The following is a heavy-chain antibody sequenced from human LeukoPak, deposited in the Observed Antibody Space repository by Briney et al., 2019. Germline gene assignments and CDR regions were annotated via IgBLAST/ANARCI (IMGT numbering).Heavy chain of an antibody. Sequence: SETLSLTCTVSGGSVSSGSYYWSWIRQPPGKGLEWIGYIYYSGSTYYNPSLKSRVTISVDTSKNQFSLKLSSVTAADTAVYYCASTRGYSYGSLDYWGQGTLVTVSS. CDR2: IYYSGST. CDR3: ASTRGYSYGSLDY. J-gene: IGHJ4*02. V-gene: IGHV4-30-4*01. D-gene: IGHD5-18*01. CDR1: GGSVSSGSYY.